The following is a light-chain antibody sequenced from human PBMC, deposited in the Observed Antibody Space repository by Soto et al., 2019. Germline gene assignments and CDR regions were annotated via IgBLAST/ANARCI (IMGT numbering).Light chain of an antibody. CDR3: QQYGSSPFT. J-gene: IGKJ3*01. CDR2: VAS. V-gene: IGKV3-20*01. Sequence: EIVLTQSPGTLSLSPGQRATLSCRASQSVSSSFLAWYQQKPGQAPRLLIYVASSRATCIPDRFSGSWSGTDFTLTISRLEPEDVAVYYCQQYGSSPFTFGPGTKVDIK. CDR1: QSVSSSF.